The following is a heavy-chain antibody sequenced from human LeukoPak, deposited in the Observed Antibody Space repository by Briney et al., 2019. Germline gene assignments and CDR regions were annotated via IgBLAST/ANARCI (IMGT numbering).Heavy chain of an antibody. CDR1: GFTFSSYA. CDR2: ISSNGGST. Sequence: GGSLRLSCSASGFTFSSYAMHWVRQAPGKGLEYVSAISSNGGSTYYADSVKGRFTISRDNSKNTPYLQMSSLRAEDTAVYYCVAGYSSGWSYFDYWGQGTLVTVSS. CDR3: VAGYSSGWSYFDY. J-gene: IGHJ4*02. D-gene: IGHD6-13*01. V-gene: IGHV3-64D*09.